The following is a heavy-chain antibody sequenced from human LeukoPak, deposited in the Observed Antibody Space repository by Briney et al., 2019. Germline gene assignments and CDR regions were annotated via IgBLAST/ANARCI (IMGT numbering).Heavy chain of an antibody. J-gene: IGHJ4*02. CDR1: GFTFCDYA. D-gene: IGHD4-17*01. CDR3: TRGDLDGDYVSNDY. CDR2: IRSKAYGGTT. V-gene: IGHV3-49*03. Sequence: GGSLRLSCTASGFTFCDYAMSWFRQAPGKVLEWGGFIRSKAYGGTTEYAASVKGRFTISRDDSKSIAYLQMNSLKTEDTAVYYCTRGDLDGDYVSNDYWGQGTLVTVSS.